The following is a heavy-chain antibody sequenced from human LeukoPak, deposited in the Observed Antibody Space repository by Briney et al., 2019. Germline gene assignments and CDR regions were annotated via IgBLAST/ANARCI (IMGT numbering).Heavy chain of an antibody. J-gene: IGHJ4*02. D-gene: IGHD3-9*01. CDR2: ITDSGGNT. CDR1: GFTFSNYA. CDR3: EKWGDYDVLTGYYVSDY. Sequence: GGSLRLSCAASGFTFSNYAMSWVRQATGKGLEWVSAITDSGGNTYYADSVKGRFTISRDNAKNTVFLQMNSLRAEDTAVYYSEKWGDYDVLTGYYVSDYWGQGTLVTVSS. V-gene: IGHV3-23*01.